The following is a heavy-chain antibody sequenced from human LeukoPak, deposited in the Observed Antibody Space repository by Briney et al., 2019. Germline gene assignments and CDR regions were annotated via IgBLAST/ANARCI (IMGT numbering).Heavy chain of an antibody. Sequence: SETLSLTCTVSGGSISNNNYYWGWIRQPPGKGLEWIGTIFYSGRTSYSPSLKSRVTISVDTSKNQFSLKLNSVTATDTAVYYCARRGVGTPTGDYWGQGTLVTVSS. V-gene: IGHV4-39*01. J-gene: IGHJ4*02. CDR1: GGSISNNNYY. CDR3: ARRGVGTPTGDY. CDR2: IFYSGRT. D-gene: IGHD4-23*01.